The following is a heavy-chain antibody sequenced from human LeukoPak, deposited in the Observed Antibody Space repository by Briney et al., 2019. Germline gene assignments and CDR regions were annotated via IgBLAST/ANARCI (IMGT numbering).Heavy chain of an antibody. Sequence: HGGSLRLSCAASGFTFSSYSMNWVRQAPGKGLEWVSSISSSSSYIYYADSVKGRFTISRDNAKNSLYLQMNSLRAEDTAVYYCAREGYSSSWYIYYYGMDVWGQGTTVTVSS. CDR3: AREGYSSSWYIYYYGMDV. CDR2: ISSSSSYI. J-gene: IGHJ6*02. V-gene: IGHV3-21*01. D-gene: IGHD6-13*01. CDR1: GFTFSSYS.